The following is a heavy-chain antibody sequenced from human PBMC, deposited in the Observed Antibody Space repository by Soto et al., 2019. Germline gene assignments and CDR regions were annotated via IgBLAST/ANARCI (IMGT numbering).Heavy chain of an antibody. J-gene: IGHJ4*02. CDR1: GGYSSSYY. V-gene: IGHV4-59*01. CDR3: ARGYEDSSGYYHFDA. CDR2: IYYSGSP. Sequence: SETMSLTCSPSGGYSSSYYWRWIRQPPGQGLERIGYIYYSGSPNYKKSLKRRVTISVETSKKQFSLNLISVTAADTAVYYCARGYEDSSGYYHFDAWGQGTLVTVSS. D-gene: IGHD3-22*01.